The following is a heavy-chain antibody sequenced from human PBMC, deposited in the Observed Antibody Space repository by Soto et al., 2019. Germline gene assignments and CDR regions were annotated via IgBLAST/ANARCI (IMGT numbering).Heavy chain of an antibody. CDR1: GYTFTSYG. Sequence: ASVKVSCKASGYTFTSYGISWVRQAPGQGLEWMGWISAYNGNTNYAQKLQGRVTMTTDTSTSTAYMELRSLRSDDTAVYYCARSTLPYIVVVVAATAGLHDYWGQGTLVTVSS. CDR2: ISAYNGNT. D-gene: IGHD2-15*01. V-gene: IGHV1-18*01. J-gene: IGHJ4*02. CDR3: ARSTLPYIVVVVAATAGLHDY.